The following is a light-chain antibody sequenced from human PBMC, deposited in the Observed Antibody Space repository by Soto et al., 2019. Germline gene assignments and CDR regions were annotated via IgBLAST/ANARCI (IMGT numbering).Light chain of an antibody. J-gene: IGKJ3*01. Sequence: DIQMTQSPSSLSASVGDRVTITCQASQDISNYLNWYQQKPGKAPKLLIYDASNLETGVLSRFSGSGSGTDFTFTISSLQPEDIATYYCQQEFTFGPGTKVDIK. CDR2: DAS. V-gene: IGKV1-33*01. CDR3: QQEFT. CDR1: QDISNY.